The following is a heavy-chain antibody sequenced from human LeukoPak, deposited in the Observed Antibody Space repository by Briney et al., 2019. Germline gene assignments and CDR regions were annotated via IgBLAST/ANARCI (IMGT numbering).Heavy chain of an antibody. CDR1: GASISSYY. D-gene: IGHD1-1*01. CDR2: IYTSANT. J-gene: IGHJ3*02. Sequence: PSETLSLTCNVSGASISSYYWSWIRQPAGKGLEWIGRIYTSANTNYSPSFKSRATISIDRSKNQFSLNLPSVTAADTAVYYCARDRIWNDPGHDPFDIWGQGTMVTVSS. CDR3: ARDRIWNDPGHDPFDI. V-gene: IGHV4-4*07.